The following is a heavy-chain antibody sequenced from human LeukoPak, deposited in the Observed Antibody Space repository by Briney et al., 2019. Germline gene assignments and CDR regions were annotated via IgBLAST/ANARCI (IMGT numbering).Heavy chain of an antibody. CDR3: ARGWLAETTVVTPYNY. Sequence: TGGSLRLSCAASGFTFSSYSMNWVRQAPGKGLEWVSSISSSSSYIYYADSVKGRFTISRDNAKNSLYLQMNSLRSEDTAVYYCARGWLAETTVVTPYNYWGQGTLVTVSS. D-gene: IGHD4-23*01. V-gene: IGHV3-21*04. CDR1: GFTFSSYS. CDR2: ISSSSSYI. J-gene: IGHJ4*02.